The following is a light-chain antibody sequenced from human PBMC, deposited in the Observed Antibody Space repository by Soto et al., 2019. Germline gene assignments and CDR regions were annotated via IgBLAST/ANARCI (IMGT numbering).Light chain of an antibody. CDR2: EVT. V-gene: IGLV2-14*01. CDR1: SSDVGAYNY. J-gene: IGLJ3*02. CDR3: NSHTTSSTWV. Sequence: QSVLTQPASVSGSPGQSITISCTGTSSDVGAYNYVSWYQQHPGKPPKFIIYEVTKRPSGVSDRFSGSKSGNTATLTISGLQAEDEADYYCNSHTTSSTWVFGGGTKVTVL.